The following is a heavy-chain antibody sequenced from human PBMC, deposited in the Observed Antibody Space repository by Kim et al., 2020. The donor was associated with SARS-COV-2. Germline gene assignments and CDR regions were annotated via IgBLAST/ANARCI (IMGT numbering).Heavy chain of an antibody. D-gene: IGHD3-22*01. V-gene: IGHV4-59*13. CDR1: GGSISSYY. CDR3: ARGHYDSSGWGALAPNYYYYYGMDV. CDR2: IYYSGST. Sequence: SETLSLTCTVSGGSISSYYWSWIRQPPGKGLEWIGYIYYSGSTNYNPSLKSRVTISVDTSKNQFSLKLSSVTAADTAVYYCARGHYDSSGWGALAPNYYYYYGMDVWGQGTTVTVSS. J-gene: IGHJ6*02.